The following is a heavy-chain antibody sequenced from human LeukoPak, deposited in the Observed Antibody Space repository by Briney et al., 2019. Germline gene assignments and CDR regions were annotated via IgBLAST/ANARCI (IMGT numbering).Heavy chain of an antibody. V-gene: IGHV4-59*01. CDR3: ARVTGYRIEDYFDY. D-gene: IGHD6-13*01. CDR1: GGSISSYY. J-gene: IGHJ4*02. Sequence: PSETLSLTCTVSGGSISSYYWSWIRQPPGKGLEWIGYIYYSGSTNYNPSLKSRVTISVETSKNEFSLKLRSVTAADTAVYYCARVTGYRIEDYFDYWGQGTLVTVSS. CDR2: IYYSGST.